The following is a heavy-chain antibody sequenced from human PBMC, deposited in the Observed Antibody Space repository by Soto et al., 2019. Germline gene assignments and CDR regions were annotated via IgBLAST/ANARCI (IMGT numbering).Heavy chain of an antibody. CDR1: GYSFIKYT. CDR2: INGGDGDM. Sequence: QVQLVQSGAEVKKPGASVKVSCKASGYSFIKYTIHWVRQAPGQRLEWMGWINGGDGDMKFSQKFQGRVTMTRDTAASTTYVELSSLGSEDTALYYCARARAIAVSGLTWFDSWGQGTLVTVSS. V-gene: IGHV1-3*01. J-gene: IGHJ5*01. CDR3: ARARAIAVSGLTWFDS. D-gene: IGHD6-19*01.